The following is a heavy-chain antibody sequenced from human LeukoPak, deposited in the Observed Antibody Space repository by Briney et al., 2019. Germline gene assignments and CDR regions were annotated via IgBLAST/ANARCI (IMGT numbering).Heavy chain of an antibody. CDR3: ARTTEGGYTYGYFYYYYMDV. CDR1: GGSISSSNW. V-gene: IGHV4-4*02. J-gene: IGHJ6*03. Sequence: SETLSLTCAVSGGSISSSNWWSWVRQPPGKGLEWIGEIYHSGSTNYNPSLKSRVTISVDKSKNQFSLKLSSVTAADTAVYYCARTTEGGYTYGYFYYYYMDVWGKGTTVTISS. CDR2: IYHSGST. D-gene: IGHD5-18*01.